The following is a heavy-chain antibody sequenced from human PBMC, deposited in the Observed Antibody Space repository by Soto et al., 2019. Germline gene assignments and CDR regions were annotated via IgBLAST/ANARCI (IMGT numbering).Heavy chain of an antibody. CDR2: IKEDGSNK. D-gene: IGHD3-16*01. V-gene: IGHV3-7*01. CDR3: ANTLTTATEYFKY. J-gene: IGHJ1*01. CDR1: GFIFRNYW. Sequence: DVQLVESGGGLVQPGGSLRLSCGPSGFIFRNYWMSWVRQFPGKGLEWVAHIKEDGSNKYYGDSVKGRFIISRDNAKNSLFMQMNSLRAEDTAVYYGANTLTTATEYFKYWGQGTLVTVSS.